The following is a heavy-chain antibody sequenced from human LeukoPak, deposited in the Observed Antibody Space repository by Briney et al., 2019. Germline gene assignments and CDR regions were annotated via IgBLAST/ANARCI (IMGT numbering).Heavy chain of an antibody. D-gene: IGHD3-9*01. J-gene: IGHJ5*02. CDR2: ISYDGSNK. CDR1: GFTFSSYA. V-gene: IGHV3-30*04. Sequence: GRSLRLSCAASGFTFSSYAMPWVRQAPGKGLEWVAVISYDGSNKYYADSVKGRFTISRDNSKNTLYLQMNSLRAEDTAVYYCARVSTGGYDILTDNWFDPWGQGTLVTVSS. CDR3: ARVSTGGYDILTDNWFDP.